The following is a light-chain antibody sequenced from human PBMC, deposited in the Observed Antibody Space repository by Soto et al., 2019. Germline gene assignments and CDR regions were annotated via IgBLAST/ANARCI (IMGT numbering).Light chain of an antibody. Sequence: QSVLTQPASVSASPGQSITISCTGTSSDIGDYNYVSWYQQNPGKAPKLMIYEVSNRPSGVSNRFSGSKSGNTASLTISGLQYEDEADYYCSSYRSSGLWVFGGGTKLTVL. CDR2: EVS. CDR3: SSYRSSGLWV. V-gene: IGLV2-14*03. J-gene: IGLJ3*02. CDR1: SSDIGDYNY.